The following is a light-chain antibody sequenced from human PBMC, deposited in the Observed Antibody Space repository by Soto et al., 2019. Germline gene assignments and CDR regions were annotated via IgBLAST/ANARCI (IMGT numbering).Light chain of an antibody. CDR3: QSYRV. CDR1: SSNIGAGYD. Sequence: QSALTQPPSVSGAPGQRVTISCTGSSSNIGAGYDVHWYQQLPGTAPKLLIYGNSNRPSGVPDRFSGSKSGTSASLAITGLQAEDEADYYCQSYRVFGTGTKV. V-gene: IGLV1-40*01. CDR2: GNS. J-gene: IGLJ1*01.